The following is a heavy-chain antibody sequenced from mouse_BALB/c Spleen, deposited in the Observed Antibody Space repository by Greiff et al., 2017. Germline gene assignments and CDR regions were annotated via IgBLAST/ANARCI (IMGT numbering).Heavy chain of an antibody. CDR1: GFSLTGYG. Sequence: QVQLKESGPGLVAPSQSLSITCTVSGFSLTGYGVNWVRQPPGKGLEWLGMIWGDGSTDYNSALKSRLSISKDNSKSQVFLKMNSLQTDDTARYYCARGGCYYYGSSYPYAMDYWGQGTSVTVSS. J-gene: IGHJ4*01. D-gene: IGHD1-1*01. CDR3: ARGGCYYYGSSYPYAMDY. CDR2: IWGDGST. V-gene: IGHV2-6-7*01.